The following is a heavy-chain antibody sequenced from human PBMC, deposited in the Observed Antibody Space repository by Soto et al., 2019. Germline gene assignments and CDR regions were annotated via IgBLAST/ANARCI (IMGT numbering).Heavy chain of an antibody. V-gene: IGHV4-30-4*01. CDR3: AREQYHITGNRIDS. D-gene: IGHD2-21*01. Sequence: SETLSLTCTVSVGSISGDYYWNWIRQAPGKGLEWIGYVYHTGSTYHNPSLKSRGSISVDTSNNQLYLKLRSVTAADTAVYFCAREQYHITGNRIDSWGQGIPVTVSS. CDR1: VGSISGDYY. CDR2: VYHTGST. J-gene: IGHJ5*01.